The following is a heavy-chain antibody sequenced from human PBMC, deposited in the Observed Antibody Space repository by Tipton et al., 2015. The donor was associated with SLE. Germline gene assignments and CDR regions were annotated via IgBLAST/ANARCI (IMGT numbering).Heavy chain of an antibody. J-gene: IGHJ3*02. Sequence: QSGAEVKKPGASVKVSCTASGYTFTTYFITWVRQAPGQGLEWMGWISAYNGSRKYAKKVQGRVTMTTDTSTSTAYLELRSLRSDDTAVYYCARDRGGDAFDIWGQGTMVTVSS. CDR2: ISAYNGSR. V-gene: IGHV1-18*04. CDR1: GYTFTTYF. D-gene: IGHD3-10*01. CDR3: ARDRGGDAFDI.